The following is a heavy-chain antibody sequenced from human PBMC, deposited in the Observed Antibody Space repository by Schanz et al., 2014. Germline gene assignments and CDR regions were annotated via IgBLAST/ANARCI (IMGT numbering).Heavy chain of an antibody. V-gene: IGHV1-8*02. CDR1: GYTFTSYG. D-gene: IGHD6-19*01. CDR2: ISPYNGNT. J-gene: IGHJ6*03. CDR3: ARLGTGMAVAGSVIDSYYYYMDV. Sequence: QVQLVQSGTQVKKPGASVKVSCKASGYTFTSYGISWVRQAPGQGLEWMGWISPYNGNTNYAQKFQGRVTMTRNTSISTAYMELSSLRSEDTAVYYCARLGTGMAVAGSVIDSYYYYMDVWGEGTTVTVSS.